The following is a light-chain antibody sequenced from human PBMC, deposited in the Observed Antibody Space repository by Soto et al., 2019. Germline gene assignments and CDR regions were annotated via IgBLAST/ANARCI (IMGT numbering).Light chain of an antibody. CDR2: GAS. V-gene: IGKV3-20*01. Sequence: EIVLTQSPGTLSLSPGERATLSCRASQSVSSSYLAWYQQKPGQAPRLLIYGASSRATGIPDRFSGSGSGTDFTLTISRLEPEDFEVYYWQQYDSSPYTFGQGTNLEIK. J-gene: IGKJ2*01. CDR3: QQYDSSPYT. CDR1: QSVSSSY.